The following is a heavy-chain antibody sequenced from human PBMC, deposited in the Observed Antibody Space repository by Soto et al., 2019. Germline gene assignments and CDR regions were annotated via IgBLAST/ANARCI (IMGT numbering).Heavy chain of an antibody. Sequence: PSETLSLTCAVFGGSISSDTYYWSWIRQYPGRGLEWIGYISHNAVTWYNPSLQNRVNISIDKSANHFSLTLKSVTAADTAVYYCARGQIVMLNWGQGTLVTVSS. CDR2: ISHNAVT. CDR3: ARGQIVMLN. J-gene: IGHJ4*02. V-gene: IGHV4-31*11. D-gene: IGHD3-16*01. CDR1: GGSISSDTYY.